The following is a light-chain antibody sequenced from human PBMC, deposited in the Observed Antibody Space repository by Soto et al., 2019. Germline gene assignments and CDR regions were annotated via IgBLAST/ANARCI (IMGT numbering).Light chain of an antibody. CDR2: GAX. CDR3: QQHNTSPPLT. J-gene: IGKJ1*01. CDR1: PGISSN. Sequence: RMPESLAAISASLGGRVPGAXRARPGISSNFAWYAQKPVXXPKLXXXGAXTMQSGVPSRFRGSGSGTDFTLTISSLQPEDFAAYYCQQHNTSPPLTFGQGTKVDIK. V-gene: IGKV1-9*01.